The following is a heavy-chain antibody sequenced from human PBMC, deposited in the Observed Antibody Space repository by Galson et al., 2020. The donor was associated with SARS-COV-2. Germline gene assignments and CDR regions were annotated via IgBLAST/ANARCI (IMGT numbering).Heavy chain of an antibody. CDR1: GFTFSSYA. Sequence: TGGSLRLSCPAAGFTFSSYAMSWVRQAPGKGLEWVSAISCSGGSTYYADSVKDRFTISRDNSKNTLYLQMNSLRAEDTAVYYCAKGERITMIVVVTVFDYWGQGTLVTVSS. J-gene: IGHJ4*02. CDR2: ISCSGGST. D-gene: IGHD3-22*01. V-gene: IGHV3-23*01. CDR3: AKGERITMIVVVTVFDY.